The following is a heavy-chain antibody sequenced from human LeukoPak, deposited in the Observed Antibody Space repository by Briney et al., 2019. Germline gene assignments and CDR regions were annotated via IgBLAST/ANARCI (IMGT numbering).Heavy chain of an antibody. D-gene: IGHD2-2*01. V-gene: IGHV1-2*02. Sequence: ASVKVSCKASGYTFTRYYMHWVRQAPGQGLGWMGWINPNSGGTNYAQKFQGRVTMTRDTSISTAYMELSRLRSDDTAVYYCAREATTLPLKYCSSTSCYQGGFDYWGQGTLVTVSS. CDR1: GYTFTRYY. J-gene: IGHJ4*02. CDR2: INPNSGGT. CDR3: AREATTLPLKYCSSTSCYQGGFDY.